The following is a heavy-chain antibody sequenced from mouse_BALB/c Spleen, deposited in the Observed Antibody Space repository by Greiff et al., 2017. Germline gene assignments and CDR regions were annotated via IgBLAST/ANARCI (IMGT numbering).Heavy chain of an antibody. V-gene: IGHV1-82*01. CDR2: IYPGDGDT. D-gene: IGHD2-4*01. Sequence: QVQLQQSGPELVKPGASVKISCKASGYAFSSSWMNWVKQRPGQGLEWIGRIYPGDGDTNYNGKFKGKATLTADKSSSTAYMQLSSLTSVDSAVYFCARGQDDYDGAMDYWGQGTSVTVSS. CDR1: GYAFSSSW. CDR3: ARGQDDYDGAMDY. J-gene: IGHJ4*01.